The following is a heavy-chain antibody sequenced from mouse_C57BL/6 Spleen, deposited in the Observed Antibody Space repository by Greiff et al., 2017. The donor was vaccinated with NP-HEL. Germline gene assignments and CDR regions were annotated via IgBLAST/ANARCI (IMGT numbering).Heavy chain of an antibody. D-gene: IGHD1-1*01. V-gene: IGHV1-82*01. J-gene: IGHJ4*01. CDR3: ARRDYGSSGDAMDY. Sequence: VKLQQSGPELVKPGASVKISCKASGYAFSSSWMNWVKQRPGKGLEWIGRIYPGDGDTNYNGKFKGKATLTADKSSSTAYMQLSSLTSEDSAVYFCARRDYGSSGDAMDYWGQGTSVTVSS. CDR2: IYPGDGDT. CDR1: GYAFSSSW.